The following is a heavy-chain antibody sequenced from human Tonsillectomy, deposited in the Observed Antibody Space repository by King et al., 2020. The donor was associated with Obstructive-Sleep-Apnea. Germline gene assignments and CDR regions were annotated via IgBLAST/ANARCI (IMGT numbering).Heavy chain of an antibody. V-gene: IGHV1-3*01. CDR1: GYIFASYA. J-gene: IGHJ3*01. CDR2: IRAVNGNT. Sequence: QLVQSGAEVNKPWASVKVSCKASGYIFASYAMNWIRQAPGQGLELLGWIRAVNGNTYYSQKYQGRVAITMDKFARTTYIELKSLISEDTAVYYLARDPHPSSDVRAFDVWGQGTMVTVSS. CDR3: ARDPHPSSDVRAFDV.